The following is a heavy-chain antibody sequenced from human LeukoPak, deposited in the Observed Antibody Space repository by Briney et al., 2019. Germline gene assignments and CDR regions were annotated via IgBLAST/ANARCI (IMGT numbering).Heavy chain of an antibody. Sequence: KASETLSLTCTVSGGSITSGGYYWSWIRQPPGQGLEWIASIYLGGTTYYTPSLKSRVTISVDTSKNQLSLRLSSVTAADTAVYYCATNWSDFDYWGPGTLVTVSS. CDR1: GGSITSGGYY. CDR3: ATNWSDFDY. J-gene: IGHJ4*02. V-gene: IGHV4-39*07. D-gene: IGHD1-1*01. CDR2: IYLGGTT.